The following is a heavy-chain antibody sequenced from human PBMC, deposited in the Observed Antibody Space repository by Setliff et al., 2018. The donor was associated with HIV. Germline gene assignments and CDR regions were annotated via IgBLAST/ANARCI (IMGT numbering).Heavy chain of an antibody. CDR1: GGSITSGTYY. V-gene: IGHV4-31*03. D-gene: IGHD5-12*01. CDR2: IYYSGST. Sequence: PSETLSLTCTVSGGSITSGTYYWNWIRQHPGKGLEWIGYIYYSGSTYYNPSLKSRVTMSVDTSKNQFSLRLSSVTAADTAVYYCVGGLRSRSQGHFDYWGQGTLVTVSS. CDR3: VGGLRSRSQGHFDY. J-gene: IGHJ4*02.